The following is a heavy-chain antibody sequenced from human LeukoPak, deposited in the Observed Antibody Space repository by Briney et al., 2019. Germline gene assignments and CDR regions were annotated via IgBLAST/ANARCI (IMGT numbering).Heavy chain of an antibody. V-gene: IGHV3-30-3*01. J-gene: IGHJ4*02. CDR3: ARDLEMATSNGG. Sequence: PGGSLRLSCAASGFTFSSYAMHWVRQAPGKGLEWVAVISYDGSNKYYVDSVKGRFTISRDNSKNTLYLQMNSLRAEDTAVYYCARDLEMATSNGGWGQGTLVTVSS. CDR2: ISYDGSNK. D-gene: IGHD5-24*01. CDR1: GFTFSSYA.